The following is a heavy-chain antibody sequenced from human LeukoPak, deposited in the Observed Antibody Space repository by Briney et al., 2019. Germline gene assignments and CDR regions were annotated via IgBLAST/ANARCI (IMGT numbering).Heavy chain of an antibody. D-gene: IGHD2-8*01. CDR2: IYSGGST. Sequence: GGSLRLSCAASGFTVSSNYMSWVRQAPGKGLEWVSVIYSGGSTYYADSVKGRFTISRDNAKNSLYLQMNSLRAEDTALYYCARGDEYCTNGVCYYFDYWGQGTLVTVSS. V-gene: IGHV3-53*01. J-gene: IGHJ4*02. CDR1: GFTVSSNY. CDR3: ARGDEYCTNGVCYYFDY.